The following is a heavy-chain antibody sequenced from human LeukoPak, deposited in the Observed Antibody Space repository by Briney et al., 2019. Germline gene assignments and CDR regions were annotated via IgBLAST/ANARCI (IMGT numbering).Heavy chain of an antibody. Sequence: SVKVSCKASGGTFSSYAISWVRQAPGQGREWMGGIIPIFGRANYAQKFQGRVTITADESTSTAYMALSSLRSEDTAVYYCARAEDIVATKYSVGAFYIWGQGTMVTVSS. CDR2: IIPIFGRA. CDR1: GGTFSSYA. CDR3: ARAEDIVATKYSVGAFYI. V-gene: IGHV1-69*01. D-gene: IGHD5-12*01. J-gene: IGHJ3*02.